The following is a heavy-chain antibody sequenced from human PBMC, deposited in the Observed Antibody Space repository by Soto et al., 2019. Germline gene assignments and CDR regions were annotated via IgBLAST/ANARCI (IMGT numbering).Heavy chain of an antibody. CDR3: ARESVSGTYRFDS. CDR1: GDSLSTYY. D-gene: IGHD3-16*02. J-gene: IGHJ4*02. Sequence: PSETLSLICTVSGDSLSTYYWSWIRQPAGERLEWIGRIHDTGRTNYNPSLKSRVTMSVDTSKNQFSLRVNSVTAADTAVYYCARESVSGTYRFDSWGQGTLVTVSS. CDR2: IHDTGRT. V-gene: IGHV4-4*07.